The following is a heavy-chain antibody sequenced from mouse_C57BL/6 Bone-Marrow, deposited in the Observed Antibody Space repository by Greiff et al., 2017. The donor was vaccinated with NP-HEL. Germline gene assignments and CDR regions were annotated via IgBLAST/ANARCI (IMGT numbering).Heavy chain of an antibody. Sequence: EVMLVESGGGLVQPGGSLKLSCAASGFTFSDYYMYWVRQTPEKRLEWVAYISNGGGSTYYPDTVKGRFTISRDNAKNTLYLQMSRLKSEDTAMYYCARQDYDGYYFDYWGQGTTLTVSS. CDR1: GFTFSDYY. D-gene: IGHD2-4*01. J-gene: IGHJ2*01. CDR3: ARQDYDGYYFDY. CDR2: ISNGGGST. V-gene: IGHV5-12*01.